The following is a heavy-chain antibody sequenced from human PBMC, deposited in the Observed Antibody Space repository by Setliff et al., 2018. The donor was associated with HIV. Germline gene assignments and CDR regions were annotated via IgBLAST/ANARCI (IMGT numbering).Heavy chain of an antibody. CDR2: IYYSGNT. V-gene: IGHV4-59*01. CDR1: GGSIINNF. J-gene: IGHJ4*02. Sequence: SETLSLTCTVSGGSIINNFWSWIRLPPGKGLEYIGYIYYSGNTDYNPSLKSRATISVDTSRNQFSLKLSSVTAADTAVYYCARSPGVDTNIAFDYWGQGMLVTVSS. CDR3: ARSPGVDTNIAFDY. D-gene: IGHD2-15*01.